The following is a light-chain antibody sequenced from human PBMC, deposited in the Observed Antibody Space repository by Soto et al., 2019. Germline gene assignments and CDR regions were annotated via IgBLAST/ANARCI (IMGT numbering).Light chain of an antibody. CDR2: GAS. Sequence: EIVLTQSPGTLSLSPGERATLSCRASQSVSSGYLAWYQQKPGQPPRLLIFGASSRATGIPDRFSGSGSGTDFTLTISRLEPEDFAGYYCQQYVSSPLVTFGQGTKVDIK. CDR3: QQYVSSPLVT. J-gene: IGKJ1*01. CDR1: QSVSSGY. V-gene: IGKV3-20*01.